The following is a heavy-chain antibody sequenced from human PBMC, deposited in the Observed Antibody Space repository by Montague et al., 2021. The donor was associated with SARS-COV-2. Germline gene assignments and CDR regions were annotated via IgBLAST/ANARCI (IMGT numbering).Heavy chain of an antibody. J-gene: IGHJ4*02. V-gene: IGHV4-4*01. D-gene: IGHD1-26*01. CDR3: GRKGSGRSDLAY. CDR1: GGSISTDNW. CDR2: IYRTRST. Sequence: ETLSLTCVVYGGSISTDNWWSWGRLPPGKGLEWVGEIYRTRSTKYKPSLKSRDSMAVDKYWNQFSLRWTAVTAADTASYCGGRKGSGRSDLAYWGQGTLVTVSS.